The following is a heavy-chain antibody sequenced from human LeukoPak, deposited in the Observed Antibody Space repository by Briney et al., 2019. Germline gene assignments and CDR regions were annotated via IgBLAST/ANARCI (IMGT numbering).Heavy chain of an antibody. J-gene: IGHJ4*02. Sequence: GGSLRLSCVASGFTLSNYAMSWVRQAPGKGLEWVSSISSSSSYIYYADSVKGRFTISGDNAKNSLYLQMNSLRAEDTAVYYCARGRYDFWSGYYTFDYWGQGTLVTVSS. V-gene: IGHV3-21*01. CDR3: ARGRYDFWSGYYTFDY. D-gene: IGHD3-3*01. CDR2: ISSSSSYI. CDR1: GFTLSNYA.